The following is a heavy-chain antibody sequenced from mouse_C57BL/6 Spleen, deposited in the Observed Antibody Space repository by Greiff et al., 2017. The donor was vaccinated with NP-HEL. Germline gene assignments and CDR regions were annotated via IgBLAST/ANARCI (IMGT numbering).Heavy chain of an antibody. V-gene: IGHV1-15*01. CDR3: TRVWFHYYAMDY. Sequence: QVQLKQSGAELVRPGASVTLSCKASGYTFTDYEMHWVKQTPVHGLEWIGAIDPETGGTAYNQKFKGKAILTADKSSSTAYMELRSLTSEDSAVYYCTRVWFHYYAMDYWGQGTSVTVSS. CDR2: IDPETGGT. CDR1: GYTFTDYE. D-gene: IGHD2-10*02. J-gene: IGHJ4*01.